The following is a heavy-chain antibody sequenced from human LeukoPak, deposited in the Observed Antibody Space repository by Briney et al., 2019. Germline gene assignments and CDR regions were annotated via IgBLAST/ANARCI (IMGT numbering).Heavy chain of an antibody. CDR1: GFNFRLYS. J-gene: IGHJ3*02. V-gene: IGHV3-23*01. Sequence: PGGSLRLSCAASGFNFRLYSMSWVRQAPEKGLEWVSIISAGSGTTWYADSVKGRFTISEDTSKNTLDLQMNSLRAEDTAIYYSVKDRTWSTPTYYPGVFSFEIWGRGTLVSVSS. CDR3: VKDRTWSTPTYYPGVFSFEI. CDR2: ISAGSGTT. D-gene: IGHD3-10*01.